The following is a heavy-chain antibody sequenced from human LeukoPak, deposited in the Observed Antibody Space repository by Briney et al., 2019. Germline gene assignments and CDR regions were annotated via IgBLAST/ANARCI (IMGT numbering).Heavy chain of an antibody. V-gene: IGHV4-59*01. CDR2: IYYSGST. CDR1: GGSISSYY. Sequence: SETLSLTCTVSGGSISSYYWSWIRQPPGKGLEWIGYIYYSGSTNYNPSLKSRVTISVDTSKNQFSLKLSSVTAADTAVYYCARVTNPDYFDYWGQGTLVTVSS. J-gene: IGHJ4*02. CDR3: ARVTNPDYFDY.